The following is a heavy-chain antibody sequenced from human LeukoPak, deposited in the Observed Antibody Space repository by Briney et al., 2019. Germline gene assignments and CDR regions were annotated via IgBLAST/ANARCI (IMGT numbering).Heavy chain of an antibody. CDR2: IKQDGSEK. Sequence: GGSLRLSCAASGFTLSSYWMSWVRQAPGKGLEWVANIKQDGSEKYYVDSVKGRFTISRGNAKNSLYLQMNSLRAEDTAVYYCAREVYCSSTSCYTGYFQHWGQGTLVTVSS. CDR1: GFTLSSYW. J-gene: IGHJ1*01. V-gene: IGHV3-7*01. D-gene: IGHD2-2*02. CDR3: AREVYCSSTSCYTGYFQH.